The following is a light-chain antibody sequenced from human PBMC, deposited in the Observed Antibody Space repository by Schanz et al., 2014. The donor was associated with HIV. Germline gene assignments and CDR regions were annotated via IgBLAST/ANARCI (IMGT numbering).Light chain of an antibody. Sequence: DVAMSQSPLSLPVRLGQPASISCRSSQSLVYSDGHTYLNWFQQRPGRSPRRLIYEVSKRDSGVPDRFSGSGSGTDFTLKISSVEAEDVGIYYCMQALETPRTFGQGTRVDIK. V-gene: IGKV2-30*01. J-gene: IGKJ1*01. CDR3: MQALETPRT. CDR2: EVS. CDR1: QSLVYSDGHTY.